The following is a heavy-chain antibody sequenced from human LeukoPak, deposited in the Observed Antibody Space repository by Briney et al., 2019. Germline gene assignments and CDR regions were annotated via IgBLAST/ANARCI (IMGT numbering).Heavy chain of an antibody. CDR1: GFTFSSYA. V-gene: IGHV3-23*01. CDR2: ISGSGGST. CDR3: ARDSFETDIDY. J-gene: IGHJ4*02. D-gene: IGHD1-14*01. Sequence: GGSLRLSCAASGFTFSSYAMSWVRQAPGKGLEWVSAISGSGGSTYYADSVKGRFTISRDNVKNSLYLQINSLRADDSAVYYCARDSFETDIDYWGQGTLVTVSS.